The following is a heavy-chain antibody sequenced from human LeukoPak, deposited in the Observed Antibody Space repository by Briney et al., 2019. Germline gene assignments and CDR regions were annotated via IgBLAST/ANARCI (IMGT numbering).Heavy chain of an antibody. V-gene: IGHV3-33*01. CDR1: GFSFSSYY. CDR3: ARDSNSYGSGATIDY. J-gene: IGHJ4*02. CDR2: IWYDGSDK. D-gene: IGHD3-10*01. Sequence: PGGSLRLSCAASGFSFSSYYMSWVRQAPGKGLEWLTDIWYDGSDKYYTDSVKGRFTISRDNSKNTLYLQMSSLRAEDTAVYYCARDSNSYGSGATIDYWGQGTLVTVSS.